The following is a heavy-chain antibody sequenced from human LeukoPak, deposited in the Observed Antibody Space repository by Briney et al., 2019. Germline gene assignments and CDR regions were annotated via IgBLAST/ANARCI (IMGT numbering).Heavy chain of an antibody. J-gene: IGHJ4*02. CDR1: GGSFSGYY. D-gene: IGHD3-10*01. Sequence: SETLSLTCAVYGGSFSGYYWSWIRQPPGKGLEWIGEINHSGSTNYNPSLKSRVTISVDTSKNQFSLKLSSVTAADTAVYYCARGVTYYYGSGSFYYFDYWGQGTPVTVSS. CDR2: INHSGST. CDR3: ARGVTYYYGSGSFYYFDY. V-gene: IGHV4-34*01.